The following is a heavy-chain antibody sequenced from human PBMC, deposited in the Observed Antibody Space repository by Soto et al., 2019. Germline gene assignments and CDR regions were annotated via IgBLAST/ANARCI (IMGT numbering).Heavy chain of an antibody. CDR1: GFTFTNYA. CDR2: ISGGGSST. D-gene: IGHD4-17*01. J-gene: IGHJ4*02. V-gene: IGHV3-23*01. Sequence: EVQLLESGGGLVQPGGSLRLSCAASGFTFTNYAMTWVRQAPGKGLEWVSAISGGGSSTYYADSVKGRFTISRDNSKNTLYLQMNSLRAEDTAVYYCARANYGDYGPFDYWGQGTLVTVSS. CDR3: ARANYGDYGPFDY.